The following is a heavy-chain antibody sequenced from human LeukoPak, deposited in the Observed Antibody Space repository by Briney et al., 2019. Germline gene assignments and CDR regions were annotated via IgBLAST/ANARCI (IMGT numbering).Heavy chain of an antibody. D-gene: IGHD3-22*01. CDR1: GFTFSSYW. J-gene: IGHJ6*02. V-gene: IGHV3-7*01. CDR3: ARVNPYYGSSGYYSYYYGMDV. Sequence: GGSLRLSCAASGFTFSSYWMSWARQAPGKGLEWVTNIKQDGSEKYYVDSVKGRFTISRDNAKNSLYLQMNSLRAEDTAVYYCARVNPYYGSSGYYSYYYGMDVWGQGTTVTVSS. CDR2: IKQDGSEK.